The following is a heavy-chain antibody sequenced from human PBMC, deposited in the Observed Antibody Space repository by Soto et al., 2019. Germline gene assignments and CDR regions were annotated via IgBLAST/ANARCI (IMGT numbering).Heavy chain of an antibody. CDR3: AKDLRGMARIFDY. J-gene: IGHJ4*02. V-gene: IGHV3-43*01. CDR2: ISWDGGST. CDR1: GFTFDDYT. Sequence: EVQLVESGGVVVQPGGSLRLSCAASGFTFDDYTMHWVRQAPGKGLEWVSLISWDGGSTYYADSVKGRFTISRDNSKNSLYLQMNSLSTEDTALYYCAKDLRGMARIFDYWGQGTLVTVSS. D-gene: IGHD3-10*01.